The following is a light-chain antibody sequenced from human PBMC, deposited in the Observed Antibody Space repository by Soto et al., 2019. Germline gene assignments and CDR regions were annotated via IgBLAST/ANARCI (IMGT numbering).Light chain of an antibody. Sequence: DIQMTQSPSTLSGSVGDRVTITCRASQTISSWLAWYQQKPGKAPKLLIYKASTLKSGVPSRFSGSGSGTEFTLTISSLHPDYLASKYCQRLSSYSVAFCQWTKVEL. CDR3: QRLSSYSVA. CDR1: QTISSW. J-gene: IGKJ1*01. CDR2: KAS. V-gene: IGKV1-5*03.